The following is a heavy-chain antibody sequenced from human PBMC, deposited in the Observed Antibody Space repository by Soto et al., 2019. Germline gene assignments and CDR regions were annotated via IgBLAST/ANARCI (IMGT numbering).Heavy chain of an antibody. CDR3: ASPIAAAAPTY. V-gene: IGHV3-30*03. D-gene: IGHD6-13*01. Sequence: GGSLRLSCAASGFTFSSYGMHWVRQAPGKGLEWVAVISYDGSNKYYADSVKGRFTISRDNSKNTLYLQMNSLRAEDTAVYYCASPIAAAAPTYWGQGTLVTVS. CDR2: ISYDGSNK. CDR1: GFTFSSYG. J-gene: IGHJ4*02.